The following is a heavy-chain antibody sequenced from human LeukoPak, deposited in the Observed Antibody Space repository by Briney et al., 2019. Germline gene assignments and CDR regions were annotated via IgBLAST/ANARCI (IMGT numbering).Heavy chain of an antibody. Sequence: SETLSLTCTVSGYSISSGYYWGWIRQPPGKGLEWIGTIYYSGSTYYNPSLKSRVTISVDTSKNQFSLKLSSVTAADTAVYYCARVPATAILPDYWGQGTLVTVSS. J-gene: IGHJ4*02. CDR1: GYSISSGYY. D-gene: IGHD2-2*02. CDR2: IYYSGST. CDR3: ARVPATAILPDY. V-gene: IGHV4-38-2*02.